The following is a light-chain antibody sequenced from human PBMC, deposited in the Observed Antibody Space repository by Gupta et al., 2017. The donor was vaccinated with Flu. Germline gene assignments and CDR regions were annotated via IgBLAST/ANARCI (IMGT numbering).Light chain of an antibody. V-gene: IGKV1D-12*01. CDR2: SAS. Sequence: PSSVSASVGDRITITCRASQDTNRWLAWYQQKPGKAPVLLIYSASTLNTGVPSRFSGSGYGTDFTLLINGLQPEDFATYYCQQAISFPLTFGGGTKVQVK. CDR1: QDTNRW. J-gene: IGKJ4*01. CDR3: QQAISFPLT.